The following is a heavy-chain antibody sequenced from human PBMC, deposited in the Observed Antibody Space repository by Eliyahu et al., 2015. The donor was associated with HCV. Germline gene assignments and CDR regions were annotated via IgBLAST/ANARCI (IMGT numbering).Heavy chain of an antibody. J-gene: IGHJ4*02. CDR3: ARVKTGSFDY. Sequence: EVQLVESGGGLVQPGGSLRLSCAAXGFTFSSYWMSWVRQAPGKGLEWVANIKQDGSEKYYVDSVKGRFTISRDNAKNSLYLQMNSLRVEDTAVYYCARVKTGSFDYWGQGTLVTVSS. CDR2: IKQDGSEK. CDR1: GFTFSSYW. V-gene: IGHV3-7*03.